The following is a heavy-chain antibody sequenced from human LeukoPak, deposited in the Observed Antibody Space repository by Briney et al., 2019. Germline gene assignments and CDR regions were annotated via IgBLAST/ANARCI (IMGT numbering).Heavy chain of an antibody. D-gene: IGHD2-2*01. Sequence: GGSLRLSCAASGFTFSNYAMSWVRQAPGKGLEWVSAISASGGSTYYADSVKGRFTISRDNSKNTLYLQMNSLRAEDTAVYYCANPKDTAVGRYCAYWGQGTLVTVSS. CDR2: ISASGGST. CDR3: ANPKDTAVGRYCAY. V-gene: IGHV3-23*01. CDR1: GFTFSNYA. J-gene: IGHJ4*02.